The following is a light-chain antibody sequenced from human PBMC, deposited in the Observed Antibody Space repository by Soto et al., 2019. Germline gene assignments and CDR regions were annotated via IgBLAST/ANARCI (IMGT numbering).Light chain of an antibody. CDR2: GTS. CDR1: QSVSSSY. V-gene: IGKV3-15*01. CDR3: QQYKKWPPER. J-gene: IGKJ1*01. Sequence: IGLTQCPAPLPLPPGERATLSCRASQSVSSSYLAWYQQKPGQAPRLLIYGTSTRATGIPDRFSGSGSGTEFTLTISSLQSEDFAVYYCQQYKKWPPERFGQGTKVDI.